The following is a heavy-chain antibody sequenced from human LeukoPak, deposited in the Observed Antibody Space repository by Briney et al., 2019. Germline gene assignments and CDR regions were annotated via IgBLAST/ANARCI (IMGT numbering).Heavy chain of an antibody. D-gene: IGHD6-19*01. CDR1: GFTFSNYW. CDR3: ARDSGWLNT. Sequence: GGSLRLSCAASGFTFSNYWMHWVRQAPGKGLVWVSRINTDGSSTSYVDSVKGRFTISRDDSKNTLYLQMNSLRAEDTAVYYCARDSGWLNTWGQGTLVTVSS. V-gene: IGHV3-74*01. J-gene: IGHJ5*02. CDR2: INTDGSST.